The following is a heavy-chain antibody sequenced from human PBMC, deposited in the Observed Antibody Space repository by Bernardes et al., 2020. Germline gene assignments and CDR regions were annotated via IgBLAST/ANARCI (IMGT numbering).Heavy chain of an antibody. V-gene: IGHV3-7*03. CDR1: GFIFSNSW. D-gene: IGHD2-2*01. Sequence: GGSLRLSRATSGFIFSNSWMTWVRQAPGKGLEWVANINKDGSEKYYVDSVKGRFTISRDNSESSLYLQMNSLRAEDTALYYCAEDSRAMTVVSWGQGIMVTVSS. J-gene: IGHJ5*02. CDR2: INKDGSEK. CDR3: AEDSRAMTVVS.